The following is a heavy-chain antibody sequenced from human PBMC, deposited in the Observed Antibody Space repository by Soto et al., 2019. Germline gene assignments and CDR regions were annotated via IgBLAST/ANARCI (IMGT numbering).Heavy chain of an antibody. D-gene: IGHD1-7*01. J-gene: IGHJ5*01. Sequence: QVQLVQSGAEVKKPGSSVKVSCKASGGTFSSYAISWVRQAPGQGLEWMGGIIPIFGTANYAQKSQGRVTITRDEATSTAYMELSSLRSEDTAVYYCARGGSGTTQGLQWFDYWGQGTLVTVSS. V-gene: IGHV1-69*01. CDR3: ARGGSGTTQGLQWFDY. CDR2: IIPIFGTA. CDR1: GGTFSSYA.